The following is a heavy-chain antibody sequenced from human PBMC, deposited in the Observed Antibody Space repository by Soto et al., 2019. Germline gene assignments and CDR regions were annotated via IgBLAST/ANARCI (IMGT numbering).Heavy chain of an antibody. CDR3: ARDKAYSSDSNVDY. CDR1: GGTFSSYA. V-gene: IGHV1-69*06. CDR2: IIPIFGTA. J-gene: IGHJ4*02. D-gene: IGHD3-22*01. Sequence: SVKVSCKTSGGTFSSYAINWVRQAPGQGLEWMGGIIPIFGTANYAQKFQGRITITADKSTYTAYVELRSLRSDDTAVYFCARDKAYSSDSNVDYWGQGTLVTVSS.